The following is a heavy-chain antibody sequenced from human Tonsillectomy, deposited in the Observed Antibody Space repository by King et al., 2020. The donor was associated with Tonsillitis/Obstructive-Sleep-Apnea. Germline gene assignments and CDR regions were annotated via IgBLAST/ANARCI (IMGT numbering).Heavy chain of an antibody. V-gene: IGHV4-59*08. Sequence: HVQLQESGPGLVKPSETLSLTCTVSDGAISSYYWNWIRQAPGKGLEWIGYIHYSGSTNYNPSLKSRVTISVDTSKNRFFLNLSSVTAADTAVYYCARLKPDIVVVPTPISFWLDSWGQGALVTVSS. J-gene: IGHJ5*01. CDR1: DGAISSYY. CDR2: IHYSGST. CDR3: ARLKPDIVVVPTPISFWLDS. D-gene: IGHD2-2*01.